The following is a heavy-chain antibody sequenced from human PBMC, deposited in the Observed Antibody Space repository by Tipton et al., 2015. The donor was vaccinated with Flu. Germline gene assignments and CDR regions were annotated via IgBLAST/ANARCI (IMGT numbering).Heavy chain of an antibody. CDR3: ASFDYYGSGSYYTVFDY. V-gene: IGHV4-39*01. J-gene: IGHJ4*02. CDR1: GVSIKTTSYD. D-gene: IGHD3-10*01. CDR2: LSYRDSS. Sequence: TLSLTCTVSGVSIKTTSYDWGWIRQPPGKGLELIVSLSYRDSSFYKSSLKSRVTISVDASKNQFTLKLSSVTAADTAVYYCASFDYYGSGSYYTVFDYWGQGTLVTVSS.